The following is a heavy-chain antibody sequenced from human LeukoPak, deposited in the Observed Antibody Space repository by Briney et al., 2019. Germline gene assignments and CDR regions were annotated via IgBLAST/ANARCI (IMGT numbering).Heavy chain of an antibody. CDR2: ISSSGSTI. J-gene: IGHJ4*02. Sequence: GGSLRLSCAASGFTFSDYYMSWIRQAPGKGLEWVSYISSSGSTIYYADSVKGRFTISRDNAKNSLYLQMNSLRAEDTAVYYCARATREYYYDSSGYYEDYFDYWGQGTLVTVSS. D-gene: IGHD3-22*01. CDR3: ARATREYYYDSSGYYEDYFDY. V-gene: IGHV3-11*01. CDR1: GFTFSDYY.